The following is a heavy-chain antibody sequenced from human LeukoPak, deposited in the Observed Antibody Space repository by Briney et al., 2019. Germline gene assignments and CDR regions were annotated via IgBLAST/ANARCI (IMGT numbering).Heavy chain of an antibody. D-gene: IGHD3-16*01. J-gene: IGHJ5*02. V-gene: IGHV3-7*01. CDR3: TRGLGEHGGVSDR. CDR1: GFIFTSNR. Sequence: PGGSLRLSCAASGFIFTSNRMNWVRQAPGKGLEWVANIKHDGSEQIYVDSVKGRFTISRDNAKDSVCLQMNSLRAEDTAVYYCTRGLGEHGGVSDRWGQGTLVIVS. CDR2: IKHDGSEQ.